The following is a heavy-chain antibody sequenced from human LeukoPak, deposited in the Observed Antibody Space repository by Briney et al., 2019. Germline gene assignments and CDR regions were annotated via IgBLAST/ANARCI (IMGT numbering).Heavy chain of an antibody. J-gene: IGHJ6*02. D-gene: IGHD6-13*01. CDR3: ARDSSSWYGRTLDRMDV. CDR1: GGTFSSYT. V-gene: IGHV1-69*02. Sequence: ASVKVSCKASGGTFSSYTISWVRQAPGQGLEWIGRIIPILGIANYAQKFQGRVTITADKSTSTAYMELSSLRSEDTAVYYCARDSSSWYGRTLDRMDVWGQGTTVTVSS. CDR2: IIPILGIA.